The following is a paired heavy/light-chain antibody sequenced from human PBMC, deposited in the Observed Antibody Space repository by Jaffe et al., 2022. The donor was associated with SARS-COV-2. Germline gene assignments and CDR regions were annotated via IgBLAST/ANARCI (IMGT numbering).Heavy chain of an antibody. CDR3: ARGLQDSSGTYTPSEFDY. CDR1: GGTFSSYT. D-gene: IGHD3-22*01. Sequence: QVQLVQSGAEVKKPGSSVKVSCKASGGTFSSYTISWVRQAPGQGLEWMGRIIPILGIANYAQKFQGRVTITADKSTSTAYMELSSLRSEDTAVYYCARGLQDSSGTYTPSEFDYWGQGTLVTVSS. J-gene: IGHJ4*02. CDR2: IIPILGIA. V-gene: IGHV1-69*02.
Light chain of an antibody. V-gene: IGKV1-33*01. Sequence: DIQMTQSPSSLSASVGDRVTITCQASQDISNYLNWYQQKPGKAPKLLIYDASNLETGVPSRFSGSGSGTDFTFTISSLQPEDIATYYCQQYDNLPRTFGPGTKVDIK. CDR1: QDISNY. J-gene: IGKJ3*01. CDR3: QQYDNLPRT. CDR2: DAS.